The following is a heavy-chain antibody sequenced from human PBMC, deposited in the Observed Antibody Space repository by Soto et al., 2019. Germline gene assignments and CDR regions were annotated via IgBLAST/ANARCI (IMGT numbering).Heavy chain of an antibody. D-gene: IGHD3-10*01. J-gene: IGHJ4*02. CDR3: AKDRRITRVRGVIGSWGY. V-gene: IGHV3-23*01. Sequence: EVQLLESGGGLVQPGGSLRLSCAASGFTFSSYAMSWVRQAPGKGLEWVSAISGSGGSTYYADSVKGRFTISRDNSKNTLYLQMNSLSAEDTAVYYCAKDRRITRVRGVIGSWGYWGQGTLVTVSS. CDR2: ISGSGGST. CDR1: GFTFSSYA.